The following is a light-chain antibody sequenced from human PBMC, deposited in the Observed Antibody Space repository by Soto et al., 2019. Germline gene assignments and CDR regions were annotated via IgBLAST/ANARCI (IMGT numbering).Light chain of an antibody. J-gene: IGKJ2*01. CDR3: QQYATSPPT. CDR1: QSVSSTY. CDR2: GTS. V-gene: IGKV3-20*01. Sequence: EIVLTQSPGTLSLSPGERATLSCRASQSVSSTYLAWYQQKPGQAPRLLIYGTSTRATGIPDRFSGSGSGTDFTLTISRLEPEDFAVYSCQQYATSPPTFAQGTKLQIK.